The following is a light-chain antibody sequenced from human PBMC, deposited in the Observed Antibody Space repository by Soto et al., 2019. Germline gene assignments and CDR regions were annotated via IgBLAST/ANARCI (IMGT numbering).Light chain of an antibody. J-gene: IGKJ1*01. V-gene: IGKV1-6*01. CDR1: QSISNH. CDR2: AAS. Sequence: IQMTQSPYYLSASVEDRVIITCGASQSISNHLNWYQQKPGKAPKLLIYAASTLQSGVPSRFSGSGSGTGFTLTISSLQPEDCATYYCLQDYNYPWTFGQGTKVDI. CDR3: LQDYNYPWT.